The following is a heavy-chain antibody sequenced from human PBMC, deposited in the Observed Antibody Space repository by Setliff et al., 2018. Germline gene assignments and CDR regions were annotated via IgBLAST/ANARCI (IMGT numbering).Heavy chain of an antibody. D-gene: IGHD3-3*01. CDR3: ARMSGFLYMDV. CDR1: GGSVNSGYDN. CDR2: INRRGST. V-gene: IGHV4-61*09. J-gene: IGHJ6*03. Sequence: SETLSLTCTVSGGSVNSGYDNWNWLRQPAGKGLEWIGHINRRGSTNFTPSLKSRVTISVDTSKNQFSLKLSSVTAADTAVYYCARMSGFLYMDVWGKGTPVTVSS.